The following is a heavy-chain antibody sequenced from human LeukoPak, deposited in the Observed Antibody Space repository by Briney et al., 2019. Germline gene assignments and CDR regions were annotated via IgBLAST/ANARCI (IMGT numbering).Heavy chain of an antibody. CDR2: ITSSSKTI. J-gene: IGHJ4*02. CDR1: GFTFSSYS. Sequence: GGSLRLSCAASGFTFSSYSMNWVRQAPGKGLEWVSYITSSSKTIYYPDSVKGRFTISRDNSKDALYLQMNSLRDEVSAVYHCERDQGIFAYWGQGTLVTVSS. CDR3: ERDQGIFAY. V-gene: IGHV3-48*02.